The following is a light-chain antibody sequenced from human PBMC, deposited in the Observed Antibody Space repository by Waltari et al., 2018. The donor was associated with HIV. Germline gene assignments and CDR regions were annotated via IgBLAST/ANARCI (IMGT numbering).Light chain of an antibody. Sequence: DIQMTQSPSSLYASVGDRVTITCRASRDIANSLGWYQQKPGKAPKLLLFSASKLETGVPSRFSGSGSGTEYTLTIGCLQPEDFATYYCQHYYSAPLGFGQGTKVEIK. CDR1: RDIANS. J-gene: IGKJ2*03. CDR2: SAS. CDR3: QHYYSAPLG. V-gene: IGKV1-NL1*01.